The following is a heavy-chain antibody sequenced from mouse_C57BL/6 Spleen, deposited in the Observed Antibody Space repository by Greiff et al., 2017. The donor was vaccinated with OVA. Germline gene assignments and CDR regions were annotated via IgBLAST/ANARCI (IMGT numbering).Heavy chain of an antibody. V-gene: IGHV5-6*01. CDR2: ISSGGSYT. J-gene: IGHJ2*01. CDR1: GFTFSSYG. Sequence: EVQGVESGGDLVKPGGSLKLSCAASGFTFSSYGMSWVRQTPDKRLEWVATISSGGSYTYYPDSVKGRFTISRDNAKNTLYLQMSSLKSEDTAMYYCASGGDFDYWGQGTTLTVSS. CDR3: ASGGDFDY.